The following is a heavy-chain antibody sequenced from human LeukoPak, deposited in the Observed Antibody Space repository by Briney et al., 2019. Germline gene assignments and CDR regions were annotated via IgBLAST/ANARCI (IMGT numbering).Heavy chain of an antibody. Sequence: GGSLRLSCAASGFTFSDYSMNWVRQAPGKGLEWVSSISSSSSYIYYADSVRGRFSISRDNAKNSLYLQMNSLRAEDTAVYYCARKGWLRFPFDYWGQGTLVTVSS. D-gene: IGHD5-12*01. V-gene: IGHV3-21*01. J-gene: IGHJ4*02. CDR1: GFTFSDYS. CDR3: ARKGWLRFPFDY. CDR2: ISSSSSYI.